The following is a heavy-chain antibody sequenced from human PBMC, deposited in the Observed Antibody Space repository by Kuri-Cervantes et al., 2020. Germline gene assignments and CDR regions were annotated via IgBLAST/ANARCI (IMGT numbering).Heavy chain of an antibody. CDR3: AHSPYCSGGSCYFTD. V-gene: IGHV2-5*02. CDR2: IYWDDDK. D-gene: IGHD2-15*01. CDR1: GFSLNNAGMG. J-gene: IGHJ4*02. Sequence: SDPTLVKPTETLTLTCTVSGFSLNNAGMGVSWIRQPPGKALEWLALIYWDDDKRYSPSLKSRLTITKDTSKNQVVLTMTNMDPVDTATYYCAHSPYCSGGSCYFTDWGQGTLVTVSS.